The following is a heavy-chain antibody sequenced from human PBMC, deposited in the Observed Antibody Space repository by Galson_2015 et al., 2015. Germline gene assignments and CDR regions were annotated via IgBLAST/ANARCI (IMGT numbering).Heavy chain of an antibody. CDR3: ARRILDYDFWSGYYPTNFD. J-gene: IGHJ4*01. CDR1: EFTFSSYY. D-gene: IGHD3-3*01. V-gene: IGHV3-21*01. CDR2: ISSTTTYI. Sequence: SLRLSCAASEFTFSSYYMSWVRQAPGKGLEWVSSISSTTTYIYYADSVKGRFTISRDNAKNSLYLQMNSLGAEDTAVYYCARRILDYDFWSGYYPTNFD.